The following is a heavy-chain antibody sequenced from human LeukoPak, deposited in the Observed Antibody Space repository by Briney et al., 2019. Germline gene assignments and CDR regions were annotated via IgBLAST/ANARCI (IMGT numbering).Heavy chain of an antibody. CDR1: GYTFTSYD. V-gene: IGHV1-8*01. Sequence: ASVKVSCKASGYTFTSYDINWVRQAPGQGLEWMGWMNPNSGNTNYAQKFQGRVTMTRDTSISTAYMELSSLRSEDTAVYYCARARLVVYSVAARYYYMDVWGKGTTVTVSS. CDR3: ARARLVVYSVAARYYYMDV. J-gene: IGHJ6*03. CDR2: MNPNSGNT. D-gene: IGHD5/OR15-5a*01.